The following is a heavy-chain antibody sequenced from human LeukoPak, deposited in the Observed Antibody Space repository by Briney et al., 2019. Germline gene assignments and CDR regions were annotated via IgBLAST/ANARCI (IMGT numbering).Heavy chain of an antibody. CDR1: GFTFSSFA. D-gene: IGHD5-12*01. V-gene: IGHV3-23*01. Sequence: GGSLRLSCAASGFTFSSFAMTWVRQAPGKGLEWVSVISGSGATTYYADSVKGRFIISRDNPKNTLYLQMNSLRGEDTALYYCARETSGSGCSPDYWGQGTLVTVSS. CDR2: ISGSGATT. CDR3: ARETSGSGCSPDY. J-gene: IGHJ4*02.